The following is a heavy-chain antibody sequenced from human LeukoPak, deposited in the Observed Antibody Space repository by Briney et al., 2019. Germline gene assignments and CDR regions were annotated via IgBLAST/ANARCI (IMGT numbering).Heavy chain of an antibody. CDR2: IYYSGST. CDR1: GGSISSGGYY. J-gene: IGHJ4*02. D-gene: IGHD2-2*01. V-gene: IGHV4-31*03. CDR3: AREKKSSTSMDY. Sequence: SETLSLTCTVSGGSISSGGYYWSWIRQHPGKGLEWIGYIYYSGSTYYNPSLKSRVTISVDRSKNQFSLKLSSVTAADTAVYYCAREKKSSTSMDYWGQGTLVTVST.